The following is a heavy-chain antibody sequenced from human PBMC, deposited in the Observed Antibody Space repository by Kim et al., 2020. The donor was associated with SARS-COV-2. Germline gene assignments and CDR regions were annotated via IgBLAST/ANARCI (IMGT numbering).Heavy chain of an antibody. J-gene: IGHJ6*02. CDR2: TYYRSKWYN. D-gene: IGHD2-15*01. V-gene: IGHV6-1*01. CDR3: ARGGSVTIHYYSYYGLDV. CDR1: GDSVSSNRAS. Sequence: SQTLSLTCAISGDSVSSNRASWIWIRQSPSRGLEWLGRTYYRSKWYNDYAVSVKSRITINPDTSKNQFSLQLNSVTPEDTAVYYCARGGSVTIHYYSYYGLDVWGQGTTVTVSS.